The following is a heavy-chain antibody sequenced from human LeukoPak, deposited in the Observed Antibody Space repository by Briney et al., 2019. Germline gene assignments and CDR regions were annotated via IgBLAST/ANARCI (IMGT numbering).Heavy chain of an antibody. Sequence: GGSPRLSCAASGFTFSSYEMNWVRQAPGKGLEWVSYISSSGSTIYYADSVKGRFTISRDNAKNSLYLQMNSLRAEDTAVYYCARDSIAVAGGRNWFDPWGQGTLVTVSS. CDR3: ARDSIAVAGGRNWFDP. D-gene: IGHD6-19*01. V-gene: IGHV3-48*03. J-gene: IGHJ5*02. CDR2: ISSSGSTI. CDR1: GFTFSSYE.